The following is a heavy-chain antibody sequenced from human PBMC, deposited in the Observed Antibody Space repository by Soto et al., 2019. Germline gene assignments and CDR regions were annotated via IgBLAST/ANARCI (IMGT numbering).Heavy chain of an antibody. CDR1: GFTSSSDS. V-gene: IGHV3-21*01. D-gene: IGHD2-8*01. CDR3: ARRHCTNGVCPFDY. CDR2: VSSSGGFK. Sequence: GGSLRLSSAASGFTSSSDSMNWVRQAPGKGLEWVSSVSSSGGFKYYADSVKGRFTISRDNAKNSLDLQMNSLSAEDTAVYYCARRHCTNGVCPFDYWGQGTPVTVS. J-gene: IGHJ4*02.